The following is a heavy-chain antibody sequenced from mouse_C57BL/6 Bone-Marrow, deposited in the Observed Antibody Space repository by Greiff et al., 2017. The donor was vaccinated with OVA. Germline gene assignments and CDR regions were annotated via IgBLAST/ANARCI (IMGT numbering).Heavy chain of an antibody. CDR1: GFTFSSYA. CDR3: TRDGYYAMDY. J-gene: IGHJ4*01. Sequence: EVKLMESGEGLVKPGGSLKLSCAASGFTFSSYAMSWVRQTPEKRLEWVAYISSGGDYIYYADTVQGRFTIYRDNTRNTLYLQMSSLKSEDTAMYYCTRDGYYAMDYWGQGTSVTVSS. D-gene: IGHD2-3*01. V-gene: IGHV5-9-1*02. CDR2: ISSGGDYI.